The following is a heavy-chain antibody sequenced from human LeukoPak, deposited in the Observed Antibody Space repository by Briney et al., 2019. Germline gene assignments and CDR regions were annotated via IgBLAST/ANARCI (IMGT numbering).Heavy chain of an antibody. CDR1: GFTFSSHG. Sequence: PGGSLRLSCAASGFTFSSHGMHWVRQAPGKGLEWVAVIWYDGSNKYYADSVKGRFTISRDNSKNTLYLQMNSLRAEDTAVYYCARQAAAGTLFSGMDVWGQGTTVTVSS. J-gene: IGHJ6*02. CDR3: ARQAAAGTLFSGMDV. D-gene: IGHD6-13*01. V-gene: IGHV3-33*01. CDR2: IWYDGSNK.